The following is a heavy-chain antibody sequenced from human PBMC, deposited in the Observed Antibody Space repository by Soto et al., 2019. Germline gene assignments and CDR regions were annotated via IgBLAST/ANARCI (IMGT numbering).Heavy chain of an antibody. D-gene: IGHD3-10*01. V-gene: IGHV4-59*01. Sequence: QVQLQESGPGLVKPSETLSLTCTVSGDSISYYYWTWIRQPPGKGLEWIGYVYYDGSTNYNPSLESRVNMSMDTSKKQFSLKLSSVIAADTAVYYCVSYDRQSGRYSLDYWGQGILVTVSS. CDR3: VSYDRQSGRYSLDY. J-gene: IGHJ4*02. CDR1: GDSISYYY. CDR2: VYYDGST.